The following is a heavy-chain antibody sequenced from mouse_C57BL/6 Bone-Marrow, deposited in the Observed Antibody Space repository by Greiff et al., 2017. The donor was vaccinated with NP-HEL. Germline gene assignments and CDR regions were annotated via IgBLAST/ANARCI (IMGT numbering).Heavy chain of an antibody. V-gene: IGHV14-4*01. CDR1: GFNIKDDY. Sequence: VQLKQPGAELVRPGASVKLSCTASGFNIKDDYMHWVKQRPEQGLEWIGWIDPENGDTEYASKFQGKATITADTSSNTAYLQLSSLTSEDTAVYYCTHYGPDYWGQGTTLTVSS. CDR3: THYGPDY. D-gene: IGHD1-1*02. CDR2: IDPENGDT. J-gene: IGHJ2*01.